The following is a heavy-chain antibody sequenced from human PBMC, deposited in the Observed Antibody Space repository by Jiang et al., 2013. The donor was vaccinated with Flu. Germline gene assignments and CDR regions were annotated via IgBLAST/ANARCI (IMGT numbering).Heavy chain of an antibody. CDR2: INHSGST. CDR1: GGSFSGYY. D-gene: IGHD3-10*01. CDR3: ARGARYYGSGSYYSVFRKPGAHQH. J-gene: IGHJ1*01. Sequence: LLKPSETLSLTCAVYGGSFSGYYWSWIRQPPGKGLEWIGEINHSGSTNYNPSLKSRVTISVDTSKNQFSLKLSSVTAADTAVYYCARGARYYGSGSYYSVFRKPGAHQHWGQGTLVTVSS. V-gene: IGHV4-34*01.